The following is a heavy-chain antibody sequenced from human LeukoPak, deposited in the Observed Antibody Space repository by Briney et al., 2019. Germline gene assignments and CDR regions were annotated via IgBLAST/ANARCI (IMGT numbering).Heavy chain of an antibody. CDR1: GGSFSGYY. CDR2: INHSGST. J-gene: IGHJ4*02. CDR3: ARGRRITMVRARYYFDY. Sequence: SETLSLTCAVYGGSFSGYYWSWIRQPPGKGLGWIGEINHSGSTNYNPSLKSRVTISVDTSKNQFSLKLSSVTAADTAVYYCARGRRITMVRARYYFDYWGQGTLVTVSS. V-gene: IGHV4-34*01. D-gene: IGHD3-10*01.